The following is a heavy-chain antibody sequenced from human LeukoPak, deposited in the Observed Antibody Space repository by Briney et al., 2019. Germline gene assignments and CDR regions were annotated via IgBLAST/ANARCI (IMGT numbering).Heavy chain of an antibody. J-gene: IGHJ3*02. V-gene: IGHV4-59*01. CDR3: ATTTSGGDAFDI. CDR2: SYYSGST. D-gene: IGHD1-26*01. CDR1: GGSITHYY. Sequence: SETLSLTCTVSGGSITHYYWTWIRQPPGKTLEWIGYSYYSGSTKYNPSLKSRVTISVDTSNNQFTLNLRSVTAADTAVYYCATTTSGGDAFDIWGQGTMVTVSS.